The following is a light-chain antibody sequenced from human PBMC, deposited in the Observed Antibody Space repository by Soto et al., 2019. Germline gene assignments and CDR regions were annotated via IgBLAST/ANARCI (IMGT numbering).Light chain of an antibody. CDR2: EVT. J-gene: IGLJ3*02. CDR1: SSDVGYYDY. V-gene: IGLV2-8*01. Sequence: QSALTQPPSASGFPGQSVTISCTGTSSDVGYYDYVSWYQQHPGKAPKLMIYEVTKRPSGVPDRFSGSKSGNTASLTVSGLQAEDEANYFCSSYAGSNNLVFGGGTKLTVL. CDR3: SSYAGSNNLV.